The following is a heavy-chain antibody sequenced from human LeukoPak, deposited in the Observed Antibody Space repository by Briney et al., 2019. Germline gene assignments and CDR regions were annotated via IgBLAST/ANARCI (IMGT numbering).Heavy chain of an antibody. Sequence: GGSLRLSCAASGFIFSSYAMSWVRQAPGKGLEWVSVISGSGGSTYYADSVKGRFTISRDNSKNTMYLQMNSLRTEDTAVYYCARPHSDYGGIDYWGQGTLVTVSS. CDR3: ARPHSDYGGIDY. J-gene: IGHJ4*02. V-gene: IGHV3-23*01. D-gene: IGHD4-17*01. CDR1: GFIFSSYA. CDR2: ISGSGGST.